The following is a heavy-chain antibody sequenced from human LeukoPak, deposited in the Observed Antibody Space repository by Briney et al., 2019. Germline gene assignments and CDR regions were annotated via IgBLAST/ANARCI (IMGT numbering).Heavy chain of an antibody. V-gene: IGHV3-23*01. CDR2: ISGSGGST. D-gene: IGHD3-16*01. CDR1: GFTFNIYA. CDR3: ANESDYAGDY. J-gene: IGHJ4*02. Sequence: GGSLRLSCAASGFTFNIYAMSWVRQAPGKGLEWVSAISGSGGSTYYADSVKGRFTISRDNSKNTLYLQMNSLGAEDTAVYYCANESDYAGDYWGQGTLVTVSS.